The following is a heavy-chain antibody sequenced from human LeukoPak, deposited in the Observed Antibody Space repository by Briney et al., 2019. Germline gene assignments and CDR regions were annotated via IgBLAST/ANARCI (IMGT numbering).Heavy chain of an antibody. CDR3: ARGSAGPDAFDI. CDR2: IKQDGSQK. D-gene: IGHD6-19*01. J-gene: IGHJ3*02. CDR1: GFTVRSYW. Sequence: GVSLRLYCAASGFTVRSYWMSWVRQAPGKGLEWVANIKQDGSQKYYGDSVKGRFTISRDNAKNSLYLQMNSLRAEDTAVYYCARGSAGPDAFDIWGQGTMVTVSS. V-gene: IGHV3-7*01.